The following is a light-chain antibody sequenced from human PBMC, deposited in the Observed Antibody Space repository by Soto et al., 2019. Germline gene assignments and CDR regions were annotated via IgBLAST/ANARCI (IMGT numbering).Light chain of an antibody. CDR3: SSYTRSRTLV. CDR2: EVS. CDR1: DRDVGGYND. V-gene: IGLV2-14*01. Sequence: QSALTQAASVSGSPGQSITISCTGTDRDVGGYNDVSWFQQHPGKAPKLMIYEVSNRPSGVSYRFSGSKSGNTASLTISGLQAADEADYYCSSYTRSRTLVFGGGTKLTVL. J-gene: IGLJ3*02.